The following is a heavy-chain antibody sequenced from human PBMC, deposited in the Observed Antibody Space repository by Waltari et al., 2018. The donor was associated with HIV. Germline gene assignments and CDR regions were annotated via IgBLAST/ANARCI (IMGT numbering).Heavy chain of an antibody. V-gene: IGHV4-39*01. J-gene: IGHJ4*02. CDR2: IYYRVST. CDR3: ARRGSSGWLDY. D-gene: IGHD6-19*01. Sequence: QLQLQESGPGLVKPSETLSLTCTVSGGSISSSSYYWGWIRQPPGKGLEWIGSIYYRVSTYYNPSLKSRVTISVDTSKNQFSLKLSSVTAADTAVYYCARRGSSGWLDYWGQGTLVTVSS. CDR1: GGSISSSSYY.